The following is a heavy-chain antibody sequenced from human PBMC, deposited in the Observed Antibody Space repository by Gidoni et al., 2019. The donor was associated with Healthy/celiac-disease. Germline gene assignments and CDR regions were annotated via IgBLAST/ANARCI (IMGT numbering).Heavy chain of an antibody. D-gene: IGHD1-26*01. CDR3: ARDRGAGGSYFNYFDY. V-gene: IGHV3-21*01. Sequence: EVQLVESGGGLVKPGGSVRLSCAASGFPFSRYSMNWVRQAPGKGLEWVSSISSSSSYIYYADSVKGRFTISRDNAKNSLYLQMNSLRAEDTAVYYCARDRGAGGSYFNYFDYWGQGTLVTVSS. CDR1: GFPFSRYS. CDR2: ISSSSSYI. J-gene: IGHJ4*02.